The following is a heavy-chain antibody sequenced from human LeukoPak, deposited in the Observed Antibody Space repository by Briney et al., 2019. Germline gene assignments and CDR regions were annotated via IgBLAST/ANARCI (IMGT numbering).Heavy chain of an antibody. CDR3: ARDGTAMVITNGYFDY. CDR1: GFTFSSYD. D-gene: IGHD5-18*01. V-gene: IGHV3-13*01. Sequence: GGSLRLSCAASGFTFSSYDMHWVRQATGKGLECVSAIGTAGDTYYPGSVKGRFTISRENAKNSLYLQMNSLRAGDTAVYYCARDGTAMVITNGYFDYWGQGTLVTVSS. CDR2: IGTAGDT. J-gene: IGHJ4*02.